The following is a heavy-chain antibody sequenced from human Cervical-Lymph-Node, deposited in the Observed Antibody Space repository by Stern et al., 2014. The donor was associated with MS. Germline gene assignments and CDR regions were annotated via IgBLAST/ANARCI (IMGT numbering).Heavy chain of an antibody. V-gene: IGHV3-30*18. J-gene: IGHJ4*02. D-gene: IGHD2-2*02. CDR3: ANAAALSCRSPSCYKAFEY. CDR1: GFTFTTSG. Sequence: QEQLVESGGGVVQPGGSLRLSCVASGFTFTTSGMHWVRQAPGKGLDWVAVISYDGSNQYYGDAVKGRFTISRDNSKNTVYLQMNSLRPEDTAVYYCANAAALSCRSPSCYKAFEYWGQGILVTVSS. CDR2: ISYDGSNQ.